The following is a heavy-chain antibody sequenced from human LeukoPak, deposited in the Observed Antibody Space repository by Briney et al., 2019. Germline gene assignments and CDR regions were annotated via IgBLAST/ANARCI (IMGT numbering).Heavy chain of an antibody. V-gene: IGHV4-38-2*02. CDR3: ARDLVQGYDILTGPYDY. CDR2: IYHSGST. CDR1: GYSISSGYY. Sequence: SETLSFTCAVSGYSISSGYYWGWIRQPPGKGLEWIGSIYHSGSTYYNPSLKSRVTISVDTSKNQFSLKLSSVTAADTAVYYCARDLVQGYDILTGPYDYWGQGTLVTVSS. D-gene: IGHD3-9*01. J-gene: IGHJ4*02.